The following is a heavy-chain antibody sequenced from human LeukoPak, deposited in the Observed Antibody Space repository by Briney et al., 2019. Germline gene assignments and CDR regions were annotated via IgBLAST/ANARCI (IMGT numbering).Heavy chain of an antibody. J-gene: IGHJ1*01. CDR1: GFTVNSNS. V-gene: IGHV3-66*01. Sequence: GGSLRLSCAASGFTVNSNSMSWVRQAPGKGLEWVSVIYDGGSTYHTDSVKGRFSISRDNSKNTVYLQMNSLRAEDTAVYYCARALKYDSDSANEYYEYFHHWGQGTLVTVSS. CDR3: ARALKYDSDSANEYYEYFHH. D-gene: IGHD3-22*01. CDR2: IYDGGST.